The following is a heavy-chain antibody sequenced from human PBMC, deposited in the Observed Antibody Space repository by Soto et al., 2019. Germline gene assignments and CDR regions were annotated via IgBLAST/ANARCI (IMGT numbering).Heavy chain of an antibody. CDR2: IYYSGST. CDR3: ARRAHSSGLFDY. J-gene: IGHJ4*02. Sequence: PSETLSLTCTFSCGSISSSSYYWGWIRQPPGKGLEWIGSIYYSGSTYYNPSLKSRVTISVDTSKNQFSLKLSSVTAADTAVYYCARRAHSSGLFDYWGQGTLVTVSS. D-gene: IGHD6-19*01. CDR1: CGSISSSSYY. V-gene: IGHV4-39*01.